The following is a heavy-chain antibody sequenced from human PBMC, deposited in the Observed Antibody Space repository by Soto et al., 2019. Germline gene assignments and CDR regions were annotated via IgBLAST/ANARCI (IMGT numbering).Heavy chain of an antibody. Sequence: SETLSLTCTVSGGSISSGDYYWSWIRQPPGKGLEWIGYIYYSGSTYYNPSLKSRVTISVDTSKNQFSLKLSSVTAADTAVYYCARELGYSGYDTIDHWGQGTLVTVSS. CDR2: IYYSGST. J-gene: IGHJ4*02. V-gene: IGHV4-30-4*01. CDR1: GGSISSGDYY. D-gene: IGHD5-12*01. CDR3: ARELGYSGYDTIDH.